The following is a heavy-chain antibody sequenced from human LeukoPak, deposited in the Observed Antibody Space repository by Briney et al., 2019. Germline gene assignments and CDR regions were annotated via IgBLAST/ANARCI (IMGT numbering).Heavy chain of an antibody. D-gene: IGHD6-19*01. Sequence: VASVKVSCKASGYAFTGYYMHWVRQAPRQGLEWMGWINPNSGGTNYAQKFQGWVTMTRDTSISTAYMELSRLRSDDMAVYYCARGYSSFSLNWFDPWGQGALVTVSS. CDR1: GYAFTGYY. J-gene: IGHJ5*02. V-gene: IGHV1-2*04. CDR3: ARGYSSFSLNWFDP. CDR2: INPNSGGT.